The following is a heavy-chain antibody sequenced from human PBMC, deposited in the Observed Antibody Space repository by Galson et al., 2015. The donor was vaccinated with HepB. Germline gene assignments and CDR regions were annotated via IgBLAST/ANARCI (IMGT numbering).Heavy chain of an antibody. CDR1: GFTFSNYS. CDR2: IDIIATTT. V-gene: IGHV3-48*02. J-gene: IGHJ3*02. CDR3: GREVSGTFHAFDI. D-gene: IGHD2/OR15-2a*01. Sequence: SLRLSCAACGFTFSNYSLNWVRQAPGKGLEWVSYIDIIATTTQYADSVKGRFTISRDNAKNSLFLQMNILRDEDTAVYYCGREVSGTFHAFDIWGQGTMVTVSS.